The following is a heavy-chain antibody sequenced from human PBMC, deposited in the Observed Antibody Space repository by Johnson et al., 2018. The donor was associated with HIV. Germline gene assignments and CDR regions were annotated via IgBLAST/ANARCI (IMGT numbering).Heavy chain of an antibody. CDR1: GFTFSSYW. J-gene: IGHJ3*02. CDR2: ISYDGANK. D-gene: IGHD1-26*01. CDR3: AKDLGDAVGTTHDAFDI. Sequence: QVQLVESGGGLVQPGGSLRLSCAASGFTFSSYWMSWVRQAPGKGLEWVAVISYDGANKYYADSVKGRFTISRDNSKNTLYLQMHSLRAEDTAVYYCAKDLGDAVGTTHDAFDIWGQGTTVTVSS. V-gene: IGHV3-30*18.